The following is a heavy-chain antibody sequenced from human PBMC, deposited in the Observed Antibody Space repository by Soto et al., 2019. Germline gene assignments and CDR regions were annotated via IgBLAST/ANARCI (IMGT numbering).Heavy chain of an antibody. CDR1: GGTFSSYT. CDR3: ARVECSSTSCYLSYYYGMDV. D-gene: IGHD2-2*01. CDR2: IIPIFGTA. Sequence: AAGEGSGRASGGTFSSYTIIWVRHPPGQGLEWMGGIIPIFGTANYAQKFQGRVTITADESTSTAYMELSSLRSEDTAVYYCARVECSSTSCYLSYYYGMDVWGQGTTVPVSS. J-gene: IGHJ6*02. V-gene: IGHV1-69*01.